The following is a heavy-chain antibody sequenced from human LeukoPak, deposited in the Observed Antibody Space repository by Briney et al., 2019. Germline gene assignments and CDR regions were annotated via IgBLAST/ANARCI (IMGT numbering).Heavy chain of an antibody. CDR3: ARLGCTNGVCQYYFDY. CDR1: GYSFTSYW. Sequence: GESLKISCKTSGYSFTSYWIGWVRQMPGKGLEWMGIIYPGDSDTRYSPSFQGQVTISADKSISTAYLQWSSLKASDTAMYYCARLGCTNGVCQYYFDYWGQGTLVTVSS. V-gene: IGHV5-51*01. CDR2: IYPGDSDT. D-gene: IGHD2-8*01. J-gene: IGHJ4*02.